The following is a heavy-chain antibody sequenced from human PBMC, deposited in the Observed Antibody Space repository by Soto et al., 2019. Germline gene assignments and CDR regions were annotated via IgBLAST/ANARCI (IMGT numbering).Heavy chain of an antibody. Sequence: QVTVKESGPVVVKLTETLTLTCTGSGFSLSNAGLGVSWIRQPPAKALEWLAHIFSNDEKSYSTSLKSSLTISKDPSKSEVVLTMTNMEPVDTATYYCASTYSSSWYWFDPWGQGTLVTVSS. J-gene: IGHJ5*02. CDR3: ASTYSSSWYWFDP. D-gene: IGHD6-13*01. CDR2: IFSNDEK. CDR1: GFSLSNAGLG. V-gene: IGHV2-26*04.